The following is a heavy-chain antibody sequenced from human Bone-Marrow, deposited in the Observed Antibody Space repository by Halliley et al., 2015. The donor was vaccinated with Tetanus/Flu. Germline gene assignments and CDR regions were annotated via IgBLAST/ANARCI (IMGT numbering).Heavy chain of an antibody. J-gene: IGHJ2*01. V-gene: IGHV4-30-2*01. D-gene: IGHD4-17*01. CDR2: IYHSGTT. CDR1: GVSITNGDFS. CDR3: ARGRVFGDFAYFDL. Sequence: TLSLTCTVSGVSITNGDFSWTWIRQTPGKGLEWVGYIYHSGTTYYNPSLKSRVSMSIDRSKNQFSLKVTSVTAADTAVYYCARGRVFGDFAYFDLWGRGSLVTVSS.